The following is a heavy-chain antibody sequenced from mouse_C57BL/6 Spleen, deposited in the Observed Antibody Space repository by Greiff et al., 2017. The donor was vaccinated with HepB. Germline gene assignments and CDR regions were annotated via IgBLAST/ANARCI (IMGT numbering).Heavy chain of an antibody. CDR3: ARSGLYYVNYDY. CDR1: GYTFTSYW. Sequence: QVQLQQPGAELVRPGSSVKLSCKASGYTFTSYWMDWVKQRPGQGLEWIGNIYPSDSETHYNQKFKDKATLTVDKSSSTAYMQLSSLTSEDSAVYYCARSGLYYVNYDYWGQGTTLTVSS. CDR2: IYPSDSET. J-gene: IGHJ2*01. D-gene: IGHD2-1*01. V-gene: IGHV1-61*01.